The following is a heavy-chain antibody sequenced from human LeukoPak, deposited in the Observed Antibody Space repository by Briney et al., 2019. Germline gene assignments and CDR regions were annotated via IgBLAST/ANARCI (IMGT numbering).Heavy chain of an antibody. V-gene: IGHV1-69*13. CDR3: ARGGDRFLEWLFYTYYYYGMDV. CDR2: IIPIFGTA. D-gene: IGHD3-3*01. J-gene: IGHJ6*02. CDR1: GGTFSSYA. Sequence: SVKVSCKASGGTFSSYAISWVRQAPGQGLEWMGGIIPIFGTANYAQKFQGRVTTTADESTSTAYMELSSLRSEDTAVYYCARGGDRFLEWLFYTYYYYGMDVWGQGTTVTVSS.